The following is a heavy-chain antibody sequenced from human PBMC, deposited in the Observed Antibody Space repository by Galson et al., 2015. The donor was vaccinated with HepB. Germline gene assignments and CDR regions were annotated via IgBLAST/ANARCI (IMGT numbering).Heavy chain of an antibody. D-gene: IGHD6-19*01. CDR3: ARDSGGKGWLGGNDA. CDR2: IYSGGST. Sequence: SLRLSCAASGFTVSSNYMSWVRQAPGKGLEWVSVIYSGGSTYYADSVKGRFTISRDNSKNTLYLQMNSLRAEDTAVYYCARDSGGKGWLGGNDAWGQGTLVTVSS. J-gene: IGHJ5*02. V-gene: IGHV3-53*01. CDR1: GFTVSSNY.